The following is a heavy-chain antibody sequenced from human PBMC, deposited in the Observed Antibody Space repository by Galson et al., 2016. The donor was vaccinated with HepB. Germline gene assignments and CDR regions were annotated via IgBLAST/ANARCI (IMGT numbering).Heavy chain of an antibody. J-gene: IGHJ4*02. CDR3: ARAFGAAGAIDY. D-gene: IGHD6-13*01. Sequence: SLRLSCAASGFTFSNSGMHWVRQAPDKWLEWVAVIWYDGSTQYYGDSVKGRFTISRDNSKNVLYLQMNSLRVEDTAVYYCARAFGAAGAIDYWGQGTLVTVSS. V-gene: IGHV3-33*01. CDR2: IWYDGSTQ. CDR1: GFTFSNSG.